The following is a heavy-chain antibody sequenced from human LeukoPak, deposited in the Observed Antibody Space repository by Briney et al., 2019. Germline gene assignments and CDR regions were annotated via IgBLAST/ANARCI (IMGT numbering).Heavy chain of an antibody. J-gene: IGHJ4*02. CDR3: ASSYYYGSGSYPI. V-gene: IGHV4-34*01. D-gene: IGHD3-10*01. CDR1: GGSFSGYY. CDR2: INHSGST. Sequence: PSETLSLTCAVYGGSFSGYYWSWIRQPPGKGLEWIGEINHSGSTNYNPSLKSRVTISVDTSKNQFSLKLSSVTAADTAVYYCASSYYYGSGSYPIWGQGTLVTVSS.